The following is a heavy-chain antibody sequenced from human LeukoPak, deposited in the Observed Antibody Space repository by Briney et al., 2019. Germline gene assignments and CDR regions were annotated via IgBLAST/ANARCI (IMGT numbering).Heavy chain of an antibody. CDR2: INPSGGRT. CDR1: GYTFTSYY. D-gene: IGHD2-15*01. J-gene: IGHJ6*02. V-gene: IGHV1-46*01. CDR3: ARDQTDCSRCNCYNLHYGMDV. Sequence: GASVKVSCKASGYTFTSYYMHWVRQAPGQGLEWMGIINPSGGRTNYAEKLQGRVTMTRDTSTSIVYMELSSLRSEDTAVYYCARDQTDCSRCNCYNLHYGMDVWGQGTTVTVSS.